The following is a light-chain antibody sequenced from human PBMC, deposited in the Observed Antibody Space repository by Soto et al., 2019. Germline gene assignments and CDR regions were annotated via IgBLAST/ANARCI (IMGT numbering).Light chain of an antibody. CDR1: QSVLYSSNNKNY. V-gene: IGKV4-1*01. J-gene: IGKJ4*01. CDR3: QQYYSTPLT. CDR2: WAS. Sequence: DIVMTQSPDSLAVSLGERATINCKSSQSVLYSSNNKNYLAWYQQKQGQPPKLIIYWASTRESGVPDRFSGSGSGTDFTLTISSLQAEDVAVYYCQQYYSTPLTFGGGTKVDIK.